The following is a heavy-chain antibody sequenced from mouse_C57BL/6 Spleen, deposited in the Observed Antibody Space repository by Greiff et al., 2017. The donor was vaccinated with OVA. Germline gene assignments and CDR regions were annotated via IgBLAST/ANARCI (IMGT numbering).Heavy chain of an antibody. CDR3: ARHGSYWYFDV. D-gene: IGHD1-1*01. V-gene: IGHV5-17*01. CDR1: GFTFSDYG. Sequence: EVQGVESGGGLVKPGGSLKLSCAASGFTFSDYGMPWVRQAPEKGLEWVAYISRGSSPLSYADTGKGRFTISSDNAKNTLFLQMTSLRSEDTAMYYCARHGSYWYFDVWGTGTTVTVSS. CDR2: ISRGSSPL. J-gene: IGHJ1*03.